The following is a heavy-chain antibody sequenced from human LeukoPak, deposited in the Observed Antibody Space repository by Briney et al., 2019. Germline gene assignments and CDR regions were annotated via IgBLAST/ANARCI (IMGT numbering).Heavy chain of an antibody. V-gene: IGHV1-46*01. CDR1: GYTFTSYY. CDR2: INPSGGST. Sequence: ASVKVSCKASGYTFTSYYMHWVRQAPGQGLEWMGIINPSGGSTSYAQKFQGRVTMTRHTSTSTVYMELSSLRSEDTAVYYCARGPDGYCSGGSCPPPDDYWGQGTLVTVSS. CDR3: ARGPDGYCSGGSCPPPDDY. D-gene: IGHD2-15*01. J-gene: IGHJ4*02.